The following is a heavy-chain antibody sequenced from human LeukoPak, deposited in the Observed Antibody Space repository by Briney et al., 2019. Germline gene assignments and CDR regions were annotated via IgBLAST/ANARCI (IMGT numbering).Heavy chain of an antibody. CDR2: INPSGGST. V-gene: IGHV1-46*01. D-gene: IGHD5-18*01. CDR1: GYTFTSYY. CDR3: ARDQNRDTAMVTGIDDY. Sequence: ASVKVSCKASGYTFTSYYMHWVRQAPGQGLQWMGIINPSGGSTSYAHKFQGRVTMTRDTSTSTVYMELSSLRSEDTAVYYCARDQNRDTAMVTGIDDYWGQGTLVTVSS. J-gene: IGHJ4*02.